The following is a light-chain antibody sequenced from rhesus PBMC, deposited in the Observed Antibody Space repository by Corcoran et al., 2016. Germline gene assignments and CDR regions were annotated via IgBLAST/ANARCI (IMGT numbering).Light chain of an antibody. CDR1: QGISSW. CDR3: QQYNSAPT. Sequence: DIQMTQSPSSLSASVGDRVTITCRASQGISSWLAWYQQKPGKAPTLLIYKASRLQSGVPSRFSGSGSGTDFPLTISRLQPEDFATYYCQQYNSAPTFGQGTKVEIK. CDR2: KAS. J-gene: IGKJ1*01. V-gene: IGKV1-21*01.